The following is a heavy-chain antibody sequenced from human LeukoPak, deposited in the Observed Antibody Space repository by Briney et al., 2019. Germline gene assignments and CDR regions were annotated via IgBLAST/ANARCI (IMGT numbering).Heavy chain of an antibody. J-gene: IGHJ4*02. D-gene: IGHD3-22*01. CDR2: IGTKLYGETT. CDR1: GFIFGDSA. Sequence: GRSLRLSCTTSGFIFGDSAMAWFRQAPGEGLEWVAFIGTKLYGETTQYAASVKGRFSISRDDSKNIAYLQMNSLETEDTAVYYCSSNTGYYYHPDYWGQGTLVTVSS. V-gene: IGHV3-49*03. CDR3: SSNTGYYYHPDY.